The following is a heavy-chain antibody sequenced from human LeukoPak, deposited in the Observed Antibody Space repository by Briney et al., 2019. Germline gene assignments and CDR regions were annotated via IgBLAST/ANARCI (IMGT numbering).Heavy chain of an antibody. CDR2: IYYSGST. Sequence: SETLSLTCTVSGGSISSSSYYWGWIRQPPGKGLEWIGSIYYSGSTYYNPSLKSRVTISVDTSKNQFSLKLSSVTAADTAVYYCATDYGSGSYLGTPDAFDIWGQGTMVTVSS. V-gene: IGHV4-39*01. CDR1: GGSISSSSYY. J-gene: IGHJ3*02. D-gene: IGHD3-10*01. CDR3: ATDYGSGSYLGTPDAFDI.